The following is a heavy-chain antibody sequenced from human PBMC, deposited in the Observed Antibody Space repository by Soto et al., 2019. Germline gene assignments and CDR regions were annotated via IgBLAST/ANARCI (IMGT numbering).Heavy chain of an antibody. J-gene: IGHJ6*04. D-gene: IGHD2-15*01. CDR3: AKESDFLGYCSGGSCYPDV. CDR1: GFTFSSYG. CDR2: ISYDGSNK. Sequence: QVQLVESGGGVVQPGRSLRLSCAASGFTFSSYGMHWVRQAPGKGLEWVAVISYDGSNKYYADSVKGRFTISRDNSKNTLYLQTNSLRDEDTAVYYCAKESDFLGYCSGGSCYPDVWGKGTTVTVSS. V-gene: IGHV3-30*18.